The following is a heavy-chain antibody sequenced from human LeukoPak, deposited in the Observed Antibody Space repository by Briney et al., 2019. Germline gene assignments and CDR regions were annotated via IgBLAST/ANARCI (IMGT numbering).Heavy chain of an antibody. D-gene: IGHD6-13*01. J-gene: IGHJ6*04. Sequence: SGGSLRLSCAASGFTFGDYYMSWIRQAPGKGLEWVSYISSSSSYTNYADSVKGRFTISRDNAKNSLYLQMNSLRAEDTAVYYCARVGIAAADYGMDVWGKGTTVTVSS. V-gene: IGHV3-11*06. CDR2: ISSSSSYT. CDR1: GFTFGDYY. CDR3: ARVGIAAADYGMDV.